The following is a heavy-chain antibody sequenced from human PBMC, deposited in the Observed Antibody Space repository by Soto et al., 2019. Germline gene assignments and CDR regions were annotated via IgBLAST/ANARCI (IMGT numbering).Heavy chain of an antibody. V-gene: IGHV3-33*01. CDR3: ARDKDTGYGPSGGGHFDY. Sequence: QVQLVESGGGVVQPGRSLRLSCAASGFTFSSYGMHWVRQAPGKGLEWVAVIWYDGSNKYYADSVKGRFTISRDNSKNSLYLQMNSLRAEDTAVYYCARDKDTGYGPSGGGHFDYWGQGTLVTVSS. CDR1: GFTFSSYG. J-gene: IGHJ4*02. D-gene: IGHD5-12*01. CDR2: IWYDGSNK.